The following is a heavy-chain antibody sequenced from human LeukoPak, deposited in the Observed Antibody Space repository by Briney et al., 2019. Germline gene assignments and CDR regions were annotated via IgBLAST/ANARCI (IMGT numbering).Heavy chain of an antibody. J-gene: IGHJ4*02. V-gene: IGHV3-23*01. CDR1: GFTVSSNY. Sequence: SGGSLRLSCAASGFTVSSNYMSWVRQAPGKGLEWVSAISGSGGSTYYADSVKGRFTISRDNSKKTLYLQMNSLRAEDTAVYYCAKSTRANYYDFDYWGQGTLVTVSS. D-gene: IGHD3-10*01. CDR2: ISGSGGST. CDR3: AKSTRANYYDFDY.